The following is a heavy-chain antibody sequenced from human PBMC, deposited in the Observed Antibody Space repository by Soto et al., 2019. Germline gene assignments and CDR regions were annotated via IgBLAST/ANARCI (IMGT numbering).Heavy chain of an antibody. Sequence: PGESLKISCKGSGYSFTSYWISWVRQMPGKGLEWMGRIDPSDSYTNYSPSFQGHVTISADKSISTAYLQWSSLKAPDTAMYYCARHRAVAGIFAWFDPWGQGTLVTVSS. V-gene: IGHV5-10-1*01. CDR1: GYSFTSYW. J-gene: IGHJ5*02. CDR2: IDPSDSYT. D-gene: IGHD6-19*01. CDR3: ARHRAVAGIFAWFDP.